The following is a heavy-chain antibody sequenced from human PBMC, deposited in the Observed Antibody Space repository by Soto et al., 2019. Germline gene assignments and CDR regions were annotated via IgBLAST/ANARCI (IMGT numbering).Heavy chain of an antibody. V-gene: IGHV4-31*03. CDR3: ARGGGYCSSTLCLPRHGPSWFDP. CDR1: GGSISSGGSY. Sequence: SETLSLTCTVSGGSISSGGSYWSWFRQPPGKGLEWIGYIYHSGTTHYNPSLKSRVSISIDTSKSQFSLNLTSVTAADTAVYSCARGGGYCSSTLCLPRHGPSWFDPWGQGTLVTVSS. CDR2: IYHSGTT. D-gene: IGHD2-15*01. J-gene: IGHJ5*02.